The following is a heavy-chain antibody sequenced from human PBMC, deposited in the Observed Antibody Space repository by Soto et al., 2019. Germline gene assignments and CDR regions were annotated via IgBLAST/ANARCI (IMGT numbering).Heavy chain of an antibody. CDR1: GFTFSRYG. D-gene: IGHD3-3*02. CDR2: ISYDGSNK. Sequence: QVQLVESRGGVVQPGGSLRLSCAASGFTFSRYGMHWVRQAPGKGLEWVAVISYDGSNKDYADSVKGRFTISRDNSKNTLXLXXXXXXXXXXXXXXXXXXXXXXXXXXPFYWYFDLWGRGTLVTVST. V-gene: IGHV3-30*03. J-gene: IGHJ2*01. CDR3: XXXXXXXXXXXPFYWYFDL.